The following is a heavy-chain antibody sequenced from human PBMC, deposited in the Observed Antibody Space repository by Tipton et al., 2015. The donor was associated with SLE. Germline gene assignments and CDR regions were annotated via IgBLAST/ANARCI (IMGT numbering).Heavy chain of an antibody. CDR2: IIPIFGTA. V-gene: IGHV1-69*05. J-gene: IGHJ4*02. CDR3: ARGGRDGYNFDY. Sequence: QSGPEVKKPGSSVKVSCKASGGTFSSYAISWVRQAPGQGLEWMGGIIPIFGTANYAQKFQGRVTITTDESTSTAYMELSSLRSEDTAVYYCARGGRDGYNFDYWGQGTLVTVSS. D-gene: IGHD5-24*01. CDR1: GGTFSSYA.